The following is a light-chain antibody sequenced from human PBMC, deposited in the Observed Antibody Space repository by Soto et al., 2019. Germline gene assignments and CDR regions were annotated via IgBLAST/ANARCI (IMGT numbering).Light chain of an antibody. CDR1: SSDVGGYNY. CDR2: EVS. J-gene: IGLJ1*01. CDR3: TSYTSSSPYV. Sequence: QSVLTQPASVSGSPGQSITISCTGTSSDVGGYNYVSWYQQHPGKAPKLMIYEVSNRPSGDSNRFSGSKSGNTASLTISGLQAEDEADYYCTSYTSSSPYVFGTGTKVTVL. V-gene: IGLV2-14*01.